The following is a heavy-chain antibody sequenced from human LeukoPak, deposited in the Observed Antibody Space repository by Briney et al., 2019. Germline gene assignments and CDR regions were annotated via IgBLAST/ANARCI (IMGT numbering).Heavy chain of an antibody. CDR1: GFTFSSYA. Sequence: GGSLRLSCAASGFTFSSYAMSWVRQAPGKGLEWVSAISGSGASTDYADSVKGRFTISRDNAKNSLYLEMHSLRAEDTAVYYCARDLPWFDSWGQGTLVTVSS. V-gene: IGHV3-23*01. CDR3: ARDLPWFDS. CDR2: ISGSGAST. J-gene: IGHJ5*01.